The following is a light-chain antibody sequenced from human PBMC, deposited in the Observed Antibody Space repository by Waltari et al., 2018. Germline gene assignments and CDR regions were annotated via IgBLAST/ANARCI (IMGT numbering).Light chain of an antibody. CDR2: SKN. J-gene: IGLJ1*01. CDR3: AAWDDSLNAYV. Sequence: QQVPGTSPKLLIASKNHRPSAVPDRFSGSKSGPSASLAISGLQSEDEADYYCAAWDDSLNAYVFGTGTQVPVL. V-gene: IGLV1-44*01.